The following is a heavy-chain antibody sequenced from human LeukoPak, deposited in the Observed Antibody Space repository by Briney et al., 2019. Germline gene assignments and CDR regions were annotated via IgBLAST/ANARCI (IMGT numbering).Heavy chain of an antibody. Sequence: GGSLRLSCAASGFTFSSYNMNWVRQAPGKGLEWVSSITSSSSYIYYADSVKGRFTISRDNARNSLYLQINSLRAEDTAVYYCARDPYSGGYGDYYYYYMDVWGKGTTVTISS. D-gene: IGHD1-26*01. V-gene: IGHV3-21*01. CDR2: ITSSSSYI. CDR3: ARDPYSGGYGDYYYYYMDV. CDR1: GFTFSSYN. J-gene: IGHJ6*03.